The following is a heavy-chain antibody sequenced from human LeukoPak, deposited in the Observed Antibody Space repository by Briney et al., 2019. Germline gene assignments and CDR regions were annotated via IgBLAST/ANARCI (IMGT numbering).Heavy chain of an antibody. V-gene: IGHV4-30-4*01. Sequence: SETLSRTCTVSGGSISSGDYYWSWIRQPPGKGLEWIGHIYYSGSTYYNPSLKSRVTISVDTSKNQFSLKLSSVTAADTAVYYCARDTYYYDSSGYCGAFDIWGQGTMVTVSS. CDR1: GGSISSGDYY. J-gene: IGHJ3*02. CDR2: IYYSGST. D-gene: IGHD3-22*01. CDR3: ARDTYYYDSSGYCGAFDI.